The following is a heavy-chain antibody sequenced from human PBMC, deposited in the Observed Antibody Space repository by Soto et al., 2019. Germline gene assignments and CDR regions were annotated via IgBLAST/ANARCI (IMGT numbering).Heavy chain of an antibody. D-gene: IGHD3-16*01. Sequence: PGGSLRLSCAASGFTFGTSVMHWVRQAPGKGLEWVALISSDGTNKFYTDSVKGRFTISRDNSKNTLYLLVSRLRPEDTATYYCAKDEGDSSNYYYFDFWGQGTRVTVSS. J-gene: IGHJ4*02. CDR1: GFTFGTSV. V-gene: IGHV3-30*18. CDR3: AKDEGDSSNYYYFDF. CDR2: ISSDGTNK.